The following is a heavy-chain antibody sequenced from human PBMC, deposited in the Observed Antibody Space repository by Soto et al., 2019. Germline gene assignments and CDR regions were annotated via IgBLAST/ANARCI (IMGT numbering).Heavy chain of an antibody. D-gene: IGHD6-19*01. CDR3: ARDAGQCLGSGEFDS. CDR1: GFTFSSYA. Sequence: EVQLLESGGGLVQPGGSLRLSCEASGFTFSSYAMSWVRQAPGKGLEWVSGISGSGGSTNYADSVKGRFTISRDNSKNALYLQMNSLRVEDTAVYYCARDAGQCLGSGEFDSWGQGTLVTFSS. V-gene: IGHV3-23*01. CDR2: ISGSGGST. J-gene: IGHJ5*01.